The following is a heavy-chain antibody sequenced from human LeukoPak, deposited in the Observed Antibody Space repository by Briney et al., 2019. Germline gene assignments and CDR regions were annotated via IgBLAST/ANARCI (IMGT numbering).Heavy chain of an antibody. D-gene: IGHD3-10*01. CDR2: IYYSGST. Sequence: SETLSLTCTVSGGSISSYYWSWIRQPPGKGLEWIGYIYYSGSTAYNPSLKSRVTISVDTSKSQFSLKLSSVTAADTAVYYCARGSAFYYGSGSYYNPKYYFDYWGQGTLVTVSS. CDR1: GGSISSYY. J-gene: IGHJ4*02. CDR3: ARGSAFYYGSGSYYNPKYYFDY. V-gene: IGHV4-59*08.